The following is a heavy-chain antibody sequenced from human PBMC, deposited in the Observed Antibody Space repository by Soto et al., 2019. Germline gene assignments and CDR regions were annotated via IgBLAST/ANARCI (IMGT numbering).Heavy chain of an antibody. Sequence: GGSQRLSCAASGFTFSSYAMSWVRQAPGKGLEWVSAISGSGGSTYYADSVKGRFTISRDNSKNTLYLQMNSLRAEDTAVYYCAKDYDILTGYYYYFDYWGQGTLVTVSS. CDR3: AKDYDILTGYYYYFDY. CDR1: GFTFSSYA. D-gene: IGHD3-9*01. CDR2: ISGSGGST. V-gene: IGHV3-23*01. J-gene: IGHJ4*02.